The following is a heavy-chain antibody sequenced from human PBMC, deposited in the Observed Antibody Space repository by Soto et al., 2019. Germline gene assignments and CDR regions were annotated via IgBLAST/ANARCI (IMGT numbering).Heavy chain of an antibody. Sequence: GVSVKVSCKASGYSFTSYDINWVRQATGQGLEWMGWINPNSGNTGYAQKFQGRITMTRNTSISTVYMELSSLTSEDTAVYYCASEADYYYYMDVWGKGTTVTVSS. D-gene: IGHD6-25*01. CDR3: ASEADYYYYMDV. CDR1: GYSFTSYD. J-gene: IGHJ6*03. V-gene: IGHV1-8*02. CDR2: INPNSGNT.